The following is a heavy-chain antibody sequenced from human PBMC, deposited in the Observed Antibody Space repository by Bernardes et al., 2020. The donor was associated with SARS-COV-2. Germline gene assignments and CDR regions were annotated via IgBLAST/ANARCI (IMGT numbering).Heavy chain of an antibody. CDR2: FHFENGET. CDR3: ATYVSLSRCVGSDCSFGEAPFNN. D-gene: IGHD3-10*01. Sequence: ASVKVSCKVSGYTLIDLSIHWVRQAPGEGLEWMGGFHFENGETMYAQKFQGRVTMTEDTSTDTAYMELNSLRSDDTAVYFCATYVSLSRCVGSDCSFGEAPFNNWGQGTMVTVSS. CDR1: GYTLIDLS. J-gene: IGHJ3*02. V-gene: IGHV1-24*01.